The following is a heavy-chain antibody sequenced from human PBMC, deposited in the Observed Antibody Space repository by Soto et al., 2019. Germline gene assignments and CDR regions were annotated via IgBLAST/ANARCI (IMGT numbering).Heavy chain of an antibody. Sequence: QVQLVESGGGVVQPGRSLRLSCAASGFTFSSYGMHWVRQAPGKGLEWVAVISYDGSNKYYADSVKGRFTISRDNSKNTLYLQMNSLRAEDTAVYYCAKISCSGGSCSSGDYWGQGPLVTVSS. CDR2: ISYDGSNK. CDR1: GFTFSSYG. V-gene: IGHV3-30*18. D-gene: IGHD2-15*01. CDR3: AKISCSGGSCSSGDY. J-gene: IGHJ4*02.